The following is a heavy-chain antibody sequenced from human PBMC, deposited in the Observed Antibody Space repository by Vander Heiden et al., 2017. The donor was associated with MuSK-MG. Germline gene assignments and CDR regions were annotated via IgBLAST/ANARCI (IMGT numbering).Heavy chain of an antibody. J-gene: IGHJ4*02. CDR2: LSGSGGNT. D-gene: IGHD4-4*01. CDR3: AKADRISNYYFDS. Sequence: EVQLLESGGGLVQPGGSLRLSCAASGFTFSNFPMSWVRQAPGKGLEWVSALSGSGGNTYYAESVKGRFTISRANSQNTLFLQMNSLRAEDTAIYYCAKADRISNYYFDSWGQGILVTVSS. V-gene: IGHV3-23*01. CDR1: GFTFSNFP.